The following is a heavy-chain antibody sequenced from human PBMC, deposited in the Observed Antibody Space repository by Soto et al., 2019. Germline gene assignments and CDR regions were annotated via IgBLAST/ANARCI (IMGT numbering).Heavy chain of an antibody. CDR1: GGSFTSNNW. CDR2: IYRTGST. J-gene: IGHJ4*02. V-gene: IGHV4-4*02. D-gene: IGHD1-7*01. CDR3: ASRDPGTSVDY. Sequence: PLETLSLTGAVSGGSFTSNNWWTWVRQPPGQGLEWIGEIYRTGSTNYNPSLKGRVTISLDKSENQFSLKVTSLTAADTAVYYCASRDPGTSVDYWGQGTLVTVSS.